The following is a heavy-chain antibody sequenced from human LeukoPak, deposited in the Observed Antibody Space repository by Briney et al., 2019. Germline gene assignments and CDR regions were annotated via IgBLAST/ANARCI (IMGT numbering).Heavy chain of an antibody. CDR1: GGSISSGGYS. CDR2: IYHSGST. CDR3: AKEIDSSGYYYYYGMDV. Sequence: PSETLSLTCAVSGGSISSGGYSWSWIRQPPGKGLEWIGYIYHSGSTYYNPSLKSRVTISVDRSKNQFSLKLSSVTAADTAVYYCAKEIDSSGYYYYYGMDVWGQGTTVTVSS. J-gene: IGHJ6*02. D-gene: IGHD3-22*01. V-gene: IGHV4-30-2*01.